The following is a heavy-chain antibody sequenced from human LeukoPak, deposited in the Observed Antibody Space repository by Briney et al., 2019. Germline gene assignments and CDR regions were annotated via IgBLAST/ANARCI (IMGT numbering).Heavy chain of an antibody. CDR3: ARDGHYDILTGYFQD. D-gene: IGHD3-9*01. CDR1: GFTFSSYW. CDR2: IQYDGSNK. Sequence: PGGSLRLSCAASGFTFSSYWMHWVRQAPGKGLEWVAFIQYDGSNKYYADSVKGRFTISRDNSKNTLYLQMNSLRAEDTAVYYCARDGHYDILTGYFQDWGQGTLVTVSS. V-gene: IGHV3-30*02. J-gene: IGHJ1*01.